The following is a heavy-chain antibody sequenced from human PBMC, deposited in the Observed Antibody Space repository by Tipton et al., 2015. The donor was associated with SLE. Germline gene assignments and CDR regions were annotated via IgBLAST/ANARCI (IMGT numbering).Heavy chain of an antibody. D-gene: IGHD2-8*01. CDR1: GGSIRNYY. V-gene: IGHV4-4*07. J-gene: IGHJ4*02. CDR3: ARDCTTGVCYTTSFDY. Sequence: TLSLTCTVSGGSIRNYYWSWIRQPAGKGLEWIGRLYPSGGTNYNPSLKSRVTISIDTSKNQFSLRLSSVPAADTAVYYCARDCTTGVCYTTSFDYWGQGTLVTVSP. CDR2: LYPSGGT.